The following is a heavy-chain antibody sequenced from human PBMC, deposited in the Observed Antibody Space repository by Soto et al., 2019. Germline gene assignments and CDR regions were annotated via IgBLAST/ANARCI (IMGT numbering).Heavy chain of an antibody. J-gene: IGHJ3*02. CDR1: GGSISSSRYY. CDR2: IDYSGST. CDR3: ARPSGGVADAFDI. D-gene: IGHD3-3*01. Sequence: QLQLQESGPGLVKPSETLSLTCTVSGGSISSSRYYWHWIRQPPGKGLEWIGSIDYSGSTHSNPSLKSRVTMSVDTSKNQFSLKMSSVTAADTAVYYCARPSGGVADAFDIWGQGTMVTVSS. V-gene: IGHV4-39*01.